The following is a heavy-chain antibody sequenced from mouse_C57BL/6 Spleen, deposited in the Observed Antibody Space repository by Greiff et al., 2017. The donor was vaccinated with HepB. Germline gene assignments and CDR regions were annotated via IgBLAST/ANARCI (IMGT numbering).Heavy chain of an antibody. CDR2: IYPGDGDT. D-gene: IGHD1-1*01. Sequence: QVHVKQSGAELVKPGASVKISCKASGYAFSSYWMNWVKQRPGKGLEWIGQIYPGDGDTNYNGKFKGKATLTADKSSSTAYMQLSSLTSEDSAVYFCARRKLLLTTVVATEYFDVWGTGTTVTVSS. J-gene: IGHJ1*03. CDR3: ARRKLLLTTVVATEYFDV. CDR1: GYAFSSYW. V-gene: IGHV1-80*01.